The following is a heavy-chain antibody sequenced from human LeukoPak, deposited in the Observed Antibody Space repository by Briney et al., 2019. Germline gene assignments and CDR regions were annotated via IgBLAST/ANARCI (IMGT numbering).Heavy chain of an antibody. CDR3: TTVNDYVWGSYRYYFDY. J-gene: IGHJ4*02. CDR2: IKTKTNGGTA. Sequence: PGGSLRLSCAASGFTFSNAWMSWVRRAPGKGLEWVGRIKTKTNGGTADYTPPVRGRFTISRDDSKNTLYLQMNSLKTEDTAVYYCTTVNDYVWGSYRYYFDYWGQGTLVTVSS. V-gene: IGHV3-15*01. D-gene: IGHD3-16*02. CDR1: GFTFSNAW.